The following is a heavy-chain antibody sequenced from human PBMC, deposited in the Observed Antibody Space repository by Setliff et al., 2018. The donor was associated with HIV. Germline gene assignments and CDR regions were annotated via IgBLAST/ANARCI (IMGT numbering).Heavy chain of an antibody. CDR3: ARVTTGTTAGDY. V-gene: IGHV3-48*03. CDR2: ISRDSDRI. CDR1: GFTFSSYE. D-gene: IGHD1-1*01. J-gene: IGHJ4*02. Sequence: GGSLRLSCAASGFTFSSYEMTWVRQAPGKGLECISYISRDSDRIHYADSVTGRFTVSRDNAKNSLFLQMHSLSAEDTAVYYCARVTTGTTAGDYWGQGTLVTVSS.